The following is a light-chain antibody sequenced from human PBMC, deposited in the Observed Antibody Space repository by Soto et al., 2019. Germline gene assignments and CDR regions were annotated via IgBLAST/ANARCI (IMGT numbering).Light chain of an antibody. CDR1: QGISSY. V-gene: IGKV1-8*01. CDR2: AAS. J-gene: IGKJ1*01. CDR3: QQYNSYWT. Sequence: AFQMTQSPSSFSASTGDGVTITFRASQGISSYLAWYQQKPGKAPKLLIYAASTLQSGVPSRFSGSGSGTDFTLYISCLQSDDFATYALQQYNSYWTFGQGTKVDIK.